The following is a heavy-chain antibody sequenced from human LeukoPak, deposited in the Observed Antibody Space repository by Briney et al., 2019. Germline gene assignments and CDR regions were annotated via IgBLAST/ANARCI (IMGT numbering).Heavy chain of an antibody. D-gene: IGHD3-10*01. Sequence: SETLSLTCAVYGGSFSGYYWSWIRQPPGKGLEWIGEINHSGSANYNPSLKSRVTISVDTSKNQFSLKLSSVTAADTAVYYCARGGVIFDYWGQGTLVTVSS. CDR2: INHSGSA. V-gene: IGHV4-34*01. CDR3: ARGGVIFDY. J-gene: IGHJ4*02. CDR1: GGSFSGYY.